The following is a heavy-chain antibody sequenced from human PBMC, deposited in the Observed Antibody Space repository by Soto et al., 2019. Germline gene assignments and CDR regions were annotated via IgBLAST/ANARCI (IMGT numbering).Heavy chain of an antibody. CDR2: VKQDGSKT. D-gene: IGHD4-17*01. V-gene: IGHV3-7*01. CDR3: ASQRDYGEHDY. Sequence: EVQVVESGGDLVQPGGSLRLSCGTSGFSFSSYWISWVRQAPGKGLEWLANVKQDGSKTYYVDSVKGRFVISRDNTKNSVFLQMNSLTVEDTAVYFCASQRDYGEHDYWGQGTLVTVSS. J-gene: IGHJ4*02. CDR1: GFSFSSYW.